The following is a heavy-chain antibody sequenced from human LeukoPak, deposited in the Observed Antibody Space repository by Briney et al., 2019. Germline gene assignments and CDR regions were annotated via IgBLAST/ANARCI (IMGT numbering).Heavy chain of an antibody. CDR3: ARDRDSSGYYYRFDY. CDR2: ISAYNGNT. Sequence: ASVKVSCKASGYTFTSYGISWVRQAPGQGLEWTGWISAYNGNTNYAQKLQGRVTMTTDTSTSTAYMELRSLRSDDTAVYYCARDRDSSGYYYRFDYWGQGTLVTVSS. D-gene: IGHD3-22*01. V-gene: IGHV1-18*01. J-gene: IGHJ4*02. CDR1: GYTFTSYG.